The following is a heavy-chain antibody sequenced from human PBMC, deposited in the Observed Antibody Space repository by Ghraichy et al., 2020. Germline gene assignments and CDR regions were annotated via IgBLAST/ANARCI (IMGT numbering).Heavy chain of an antibody. D-gene: IGHD4-23*01. J-gene: IGHJ6*02. CDR3: ARGSTVVRFFYYDGMDV. CDR2: ITSSSRTI. Sequence: LSLTCVGSGFTFTGYSMNWVRQSPGKGLEWVSYITSSSRTISYADSVKGRFTISRDNAQNSLYLQMNSLRDEDTAVYYCARGSTVVRFFYYDGMDVWGQGTTVTVSS. V-gene: IGHV3-48*02. CDR1: GFTFTGYS.